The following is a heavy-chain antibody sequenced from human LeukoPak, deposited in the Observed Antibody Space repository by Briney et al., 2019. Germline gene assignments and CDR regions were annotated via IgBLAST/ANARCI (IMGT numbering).Heavy chain of an antibody. V-gene: IGHV1-69*05. D-gene: IGHD6-13*01. J-gene: IGHJ4*02. CDR2: IIPIFGTA. Sequence: ASVKVSCXASGGTFSSYAISWVRQAHGQGLEWMGGIIPIFGTANYAQKFQGRVTITTDESTSTAYMELSSLRSEDTAVYYCARDDYSSSWYKLDYWGQGTLVTVSS. CDR3: ARDDYSSSWYKLDY. CDR1: GGTFSSYA.